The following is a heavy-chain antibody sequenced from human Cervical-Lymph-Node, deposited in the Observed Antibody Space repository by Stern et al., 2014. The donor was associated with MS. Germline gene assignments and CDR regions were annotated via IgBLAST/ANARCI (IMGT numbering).Heavy chain of an antibody. V-gene: IGHV1-2*06. CDR2: LSPNSGGT. J-gene: IGHJ1*01. Sequence: QVQLVQSGAEVKKPGASVKVSCKASGYTFTHYFMNWVRQAPGQGLEWMGRLSPNSGGTNYAQKLQGRVTMTRDTSISTAYMELSRLTSDDTAVYFCAQASPVAGRGPNSGFQLWGQGTLVTVSS. CDR1: GYTFTHYF. CDR3: AQASPVAGRGPNSGFQL. D-gene: IGHD6-13*01.